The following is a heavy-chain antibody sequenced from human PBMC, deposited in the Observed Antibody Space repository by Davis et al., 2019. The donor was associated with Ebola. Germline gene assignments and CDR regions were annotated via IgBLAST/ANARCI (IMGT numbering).Heavy chain of an antibody. V-gene: IGHV4-34*01. Sequence: PSETLSLTCAVYGGSFSGYYWSWIRQPPVKGLEWIGEINHSGSTNYNPSLKSRVTISVDTSKNQFSLKLSSVTAADTAVYYCARSVRVASNNWFDPWGQGTLVTVSS. J-gene: IGHJ5*02. CDR2: INHSGST. CDR3: ARSVRVASNNWFDP. D-gene: IGHD3-3*01. CDR1: GGSFSGYY.